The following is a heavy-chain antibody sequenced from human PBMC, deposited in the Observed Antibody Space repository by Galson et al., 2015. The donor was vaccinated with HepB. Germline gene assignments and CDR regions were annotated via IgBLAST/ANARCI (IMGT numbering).Heavy chain of an antibody. D-gene: IGHD6-6*01. Sequence: SLRLSCAASGFTFSSYALHWVRQAPGKGLERVAGISYDRTNKHYAESVKGRSTISRDNSKNTLYLKVTSPRGEDTAVYYCARVPHSSSLLGYDHYGMDVWGRGTTVTVSS. CDR3: ARVPHSSSLLGYDHYGMDV. V-gene: IGHV3-30-3*01. CDR2: ISYDRTNK. CDR1: GFTFSSYA. J-gene: IGHJ6*02.